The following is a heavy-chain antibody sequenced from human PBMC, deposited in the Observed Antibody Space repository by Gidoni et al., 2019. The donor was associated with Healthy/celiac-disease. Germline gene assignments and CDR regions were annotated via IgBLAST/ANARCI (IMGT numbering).Heavy chain of an antibody. J-gene: IGHJ5*02. CDR3: ARDLNPFDP. CDR2: IIPIFGTA. Sequence: QVQLVQSGAEVTKPVSSVKVSCQASGGTFSSYAISWVRQAPGQGLEWMGGIIPIFGTANYAQKFQGRVTITADESTSTAYMELSSLRSEDTAVYYCARDLNPFDPWGQGTLVTVSS. V-gene: IGHV1-69*01. CDR1: GGTFSSYA.